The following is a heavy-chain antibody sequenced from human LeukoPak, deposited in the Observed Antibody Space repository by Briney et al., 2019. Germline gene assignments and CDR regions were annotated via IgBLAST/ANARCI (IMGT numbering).Heavy chain of an antibody. J-gene: IGHJ4*02. CDR1: GVSISTNTW. Sequence: SGTLSLTCAVSGVSISTNTWWSWVRQTPGKGLEWIGEIFHSESVNSNPSLESRLTISLDKSKNHFSLELTSVTAADTALYFCAREIFGARAFEYWGQGILVTVSS. CDR3: AREIFGARAFEY. V-gene: IGHV4-4*02. CDR2: IFHSESV. D-gene: IGHD3-3*01.